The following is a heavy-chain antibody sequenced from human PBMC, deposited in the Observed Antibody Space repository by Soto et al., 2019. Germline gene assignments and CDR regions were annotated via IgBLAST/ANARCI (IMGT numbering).Heavy chain of an antibody. V-gene: IGHV3-48*03. CDR1: GFTFSPYE. J-gene: IGHJ4*02. CDR2: ISSSGSTI. Sequence: GGSLRLSCAASGFTFSPYEMSWVRQAPGKGLEWISYISSSGSTIHYADSVKGRFSISRDNAKKSLFLQMNSLRAEDTAVYYCVREAPCSNGVCQFDYWGRGALVTVSS. D-gene: IGHD2-8*01. CDR3: VREAPCSNGVCQFDY.